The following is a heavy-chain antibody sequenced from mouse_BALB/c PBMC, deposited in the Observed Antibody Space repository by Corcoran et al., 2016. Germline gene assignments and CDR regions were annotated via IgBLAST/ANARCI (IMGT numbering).Heavy chain of an antibody. V-gene: IGHV3-6*02. Sequence: DVQLQESGPGLVKPSQSLSLTCSVTGYSITSGYYWNWIRQFPGNKLEWMGYISYDGSNNYNPSLKNRISITRDTSKNQFCLKLNSVTTEDTATYYWARRIYYGSSHFYYWGQGTTLKVSS. CDR3: ARRIYYGSSHFYY. CDR2: ISYDGSN. J-gene: IGHJ2*01. D-gene: IGHD1-1*01. CDR1: GYSITSGYY.